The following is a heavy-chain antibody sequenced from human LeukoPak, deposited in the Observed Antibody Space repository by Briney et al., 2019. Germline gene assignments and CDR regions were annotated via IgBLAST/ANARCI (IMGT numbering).Heavy chain of an antibody. CDR2: ITGSGGHT. CDR1: GFTFSNYA. J-gene: IGHJ5*02. CDR3: AKDPNGDYIGATWFDP. V-gene: IGHV3-23*01. Sequence: QSGGSLRLSCAASGFTFSNYAMSWVRQAPGKGLEWVSGITGSGGHTLYADSVKGRFTISRDNSKNTLYLQMNSLRADDTAVYYCAKDPNGDYIGATWFDPWGQGTLVTVSS. D-gene: IGHD4-17*01.